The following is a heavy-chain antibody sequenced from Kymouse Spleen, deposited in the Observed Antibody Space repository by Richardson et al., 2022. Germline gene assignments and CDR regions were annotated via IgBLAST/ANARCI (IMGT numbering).Heavy chain of an antibody. Sequence: QVQLVESGGGVVQPGRSLRLSCAASGFTFSSYGMHWVRQAPGKGLEWVAVIWYDGSNKYYADSVKGRFTISRDNSKNTLYLQMNSLRAEDTAVYYCARDLTIFGVVIPDYWGQGTLVTVSS. J-gene: IGHJ4*02. CDR2: IWYDGSNK. CDR1: GFTFSSYG. CDR3: ARDLTIFGVVIPDY. V-gene: IGHV3-33*01. D-gene: IGHD3-3*01.